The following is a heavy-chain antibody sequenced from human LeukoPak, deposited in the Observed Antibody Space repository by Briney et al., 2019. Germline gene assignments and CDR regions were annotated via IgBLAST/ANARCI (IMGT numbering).Heavy chain of an antibody. J-gene: IGHJ6*02. D-gene: IGHD2-2*01. CDR3: ARDSYCSSTSCYRYYGMDV. CDR1: GFPFSCFG. CDR2: FWFDGSNK. V-gene: IGHV3-33*01. Sequence: GGALGLSLGGVGFPFSCFGWPWVRPGPGKGGGGGAVFWFDGSNKYYADSVKGRFTISRDNSKNTLYLQMNSLRAEDTAVYYCARDSYCSSTSCYRYYGMDVWGQGTTVTVSS.